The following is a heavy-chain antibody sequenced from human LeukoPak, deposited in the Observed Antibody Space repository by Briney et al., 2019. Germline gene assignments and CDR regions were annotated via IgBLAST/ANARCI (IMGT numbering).Heavy chain of an antibody. Sequence: GGSLRLSCAASGFTFSSYWMHWVRQAPGKGLVWVSRIKTDGSTTTYADSVKGRFTISRDNAKNTLYLQMNSLRAEDTAVYCCVRGPREYNYGTFDYWGQGTLVTVSS. D-gene: IGHD5-18*01. V-gene: IGHV3-74*01. CDR3: VRGPREYNYGTFDY. CDR2: IKTDGSTT. J-gene: IGHJ4*02. CDR1: GFTFSSYW.